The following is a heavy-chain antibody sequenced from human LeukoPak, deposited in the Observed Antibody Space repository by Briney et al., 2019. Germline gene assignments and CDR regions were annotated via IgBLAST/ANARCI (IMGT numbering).Heavy chain of an antibody. V-gene: IGHV3-7*01. J-gene: IGHJ4*02. Sequence: GGSLRLSCVGSGFTFSNYWMNWVRQAPGKGLEWVANIKGSDKGHVDSVKGRFSVSRDDARNSLYLQMDSLRAEDTAVYYCARDVDWNYDLWGQGAVVRVSS. D-gene: IGHD1-7*01. CDR3: ARDVDWNYDL. CDR1: GFTFSNYW. CDR2: IKGSDK.